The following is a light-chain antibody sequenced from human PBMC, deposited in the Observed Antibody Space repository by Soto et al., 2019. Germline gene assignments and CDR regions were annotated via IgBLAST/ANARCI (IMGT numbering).Light chain of an antibody. Sequence: QSVLTQPASVSGSPGQSITISCPGTGRDDETYCGVDWFLQQPGQETKLMIYEGTKRPSGVSDRFSGSKSGNTAYLTISRLQAEDEAKYFFSSYAGNNIFVFGTGTKVTVL. CDR3: SSYAGNNIFV. CDR1: GRDDETYCG. CDR2: EGT. V-gene: IGLV2-23*01. J-gene: IGLJ1*01.